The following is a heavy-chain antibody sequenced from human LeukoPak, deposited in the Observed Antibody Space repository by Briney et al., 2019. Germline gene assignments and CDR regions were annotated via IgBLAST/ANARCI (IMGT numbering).Heavy chain of an antibody. CDR2: IYSGGST. D-gene: IGHD2-2*01. CDR3: AGGVVVPAAIGYYYGMDV. J-gene: IGHJ6*02. Sequence: GGSLRLSCAASGFTVSSNYMSWVRQAPGKGLEWVSVIYSGGSTYYADSVKGRFTISRHNSKNTLYLQMNSLRAEDTAVYYCAGGVVVPAAIGYYYGMDVWGQGTTVTVSS. CDR1: GFTVSSNY. V-gene: IGHV3-53*04.